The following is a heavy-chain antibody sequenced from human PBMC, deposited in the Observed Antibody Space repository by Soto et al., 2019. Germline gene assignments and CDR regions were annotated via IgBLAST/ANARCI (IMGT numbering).Heavy chain of an antibody. D-gene: IGHD6-13*01. Sequence: GGSLRLSCAASGFTFSSYGMHWVRQAPGKGLEWVAVISYDGSNKYYADSVKGRFTISRDNSKNTLYLQMNSLRAEDTAVYYCAKSFKQPPAYYYGMDVWGQGTTVTVSS. J-gene: IGHJ6*02. CDR2: ISYDGSNK. V-gene: IGHV3-30*18. CDR3: AKSFKQPPAYYYGMDV. CDR1: GFTFSSYG.